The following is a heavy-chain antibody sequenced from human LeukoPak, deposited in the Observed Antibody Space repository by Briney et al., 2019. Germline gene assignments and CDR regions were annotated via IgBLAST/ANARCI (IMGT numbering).Heavy chain of an antibody. CDR3: ARTLHWAIDY. J-gene: IGHJ4*02. CDR2: TYYRSKWYN. Sequence: SQTLSLTCAISGDSVSSNSAAWNWFRQSPSRGLEWLGRTYYRSKWYNDYAVSMKSRITINPDTSKNQFSLQLSSVTPEDTAVYYCARTLHWAIDYWGQGTLVTVSS. D-gene: IGHD7-27*01. CDR1: GDSVSSNSAA. V-gene: IGHV6-1*01.